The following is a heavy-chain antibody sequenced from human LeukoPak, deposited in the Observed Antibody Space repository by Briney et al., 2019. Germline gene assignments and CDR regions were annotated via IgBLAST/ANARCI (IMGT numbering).Heavy chain of an antibody. Sequence: ASVKVSCKASGYTFTSYLVHWVRQAPGQRLEWMGWINPNSGGTNYAQKFQGWVTMTRDTSISTAYMELSRLRSDDTAVYYCARDRGVVGDDAFDIWGQGTMVTVSS. V-gene: IGHV1-2*04. CDR1: GYTFTSYL. CDR3: ARDRGVVGDDAFDI. CDR2: INPNSGGT. D-gene: IGHD3-10*01. J-gene: IGHJ3*02.